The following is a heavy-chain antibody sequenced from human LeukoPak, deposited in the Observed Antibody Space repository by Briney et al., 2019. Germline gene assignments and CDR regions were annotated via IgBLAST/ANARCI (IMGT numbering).Heavy chain of an antibody. V-gene: IGHV3-53*01. CDR2: IYSGGST. CDR1: GFTVSSNY. Sequence: GGSLRLSCAASGFTVSSNYMSWVRQAPGKGLEWVSVIYSGGSTYYADSVKGRFTISRDNSKNTLYLQMNSLRAEDTAVYYCARSCYGSGSYCNWFDPWGQGTLVTVPS. D-gene: IGHD3-10*01. J-gene: IGHJ5*02. CDR3: ARSCYGSGSYCNWFDP.